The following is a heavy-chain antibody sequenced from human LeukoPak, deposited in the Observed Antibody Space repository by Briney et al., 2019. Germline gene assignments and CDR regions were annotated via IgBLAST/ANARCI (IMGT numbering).Heavy chain of an antibody. V-gene: IGHV4-38-2*02. CDR2: ISYTGSA. CDR3: ARDLGWNYQYYMDV. D-gene: IGHD6-19*01. CDR1: GYSISGGFY. J-gene: IGHJ6*03. Sequence: SETLSVTCSVSGYSISGGFYWGWIRQFPGKGLEWMGSISYTGSAFYSPSLKRRITISVDASKNQFSLKPSSVTAADTAVYFCARDLGWNYQYYMDVWGKGTTVIVSS.